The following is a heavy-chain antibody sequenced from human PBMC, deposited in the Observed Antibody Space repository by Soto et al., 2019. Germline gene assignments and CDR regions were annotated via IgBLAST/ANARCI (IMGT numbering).Heavy chain of an antibody. Sequence: KQSQTLSLPCAISGDSVSSNSAAWNWIRQSPSRGLEWLGRTYYRSKWYNDYAVSVKSRITINPETSKNQFSLQLNSVTPEDTAVYYCARGYWNYVDYYYYGMDVWGQGTTVTVSS. J-gene: IGHJ6*02. CDR2: TYYRSKWYN. D-gene: IGHD1-7*01. V-gene: IGHV6-1*01. CDR1: GDSVSSNSAA. CDR3: ARGYWNYVDYYYYGMDV.